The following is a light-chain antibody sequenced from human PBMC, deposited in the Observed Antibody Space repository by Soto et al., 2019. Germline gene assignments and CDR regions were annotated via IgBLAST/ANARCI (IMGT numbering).Light chain of an antibody. J-gene: IGLJ2*01. CDR2: YDS. Sequence: SYELTQPPSVSVAPGKTASITCGENNIGSTSVHWYQQKPGQAPVLVIYYDSDRPSGIPERFSGSNSGNTATLTISRVEAGDEADYYCQVWDRSSDHVVFGGGTKLTVL. CDR3: QVWDRSSDHVV. CDR1: NIGSTS. V-gene: IGLV3-21*04.